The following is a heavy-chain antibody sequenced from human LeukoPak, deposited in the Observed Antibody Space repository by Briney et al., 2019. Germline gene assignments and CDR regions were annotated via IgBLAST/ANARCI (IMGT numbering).Heavy chain of an antibody. J-gene: IGHJ5*02. Sequence: PSETLSLTCIVSGYSISSGYYWGWRRQPPRKGLEWIGSIYHSGNTYYNPSLKSRVTISADTSKNQFSLKLRSVTAADTAVYYCAKGDRSSSWYEDCFDPWGQGTLVTVSS. V-gene: IGHV4-38-2*02. CDR2: IYHSGNT. CDR1: GYSISSGYY. D-gene: IGHD6-13*01. CDR3: AKGDRSSSWYEDCFDP.